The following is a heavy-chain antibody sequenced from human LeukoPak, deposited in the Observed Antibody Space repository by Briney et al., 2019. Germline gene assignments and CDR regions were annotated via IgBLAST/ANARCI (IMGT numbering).Heavy chain of an antibody. CDR1: GYTFTGYY. V-gene: IGHV1-2*04. Sequence: ASVKVSCKASGYTFTGYYMHWVRQAPGQGLEWMGWINPNSGGTNYAQKFQGWVTMTRDTSISTAYMELSRLRSDDTAVYYCARDHSGSSLDFYYGMDVWGQGTTVTVSS. D-gene: IGHD1-26*01. J-gene: IGHJ6*02. CDR2: INPNSGGT. CDR3: ARDHSGSSLDFYYGMDV.